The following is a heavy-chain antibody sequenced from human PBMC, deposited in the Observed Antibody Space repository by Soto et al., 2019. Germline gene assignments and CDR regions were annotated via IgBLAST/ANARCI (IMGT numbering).Heavy chain of an antibody. CDR2: ISYDGSNK. V-gene: IGHV3-30-3*01. D-gene: IGHD6-19*01. CDR3: ARDLTQVRTIAVAGPLDY. CDR1: GFTFSSYA. J-gene: IGHJ4*02. Sequence: GGSLRLSCAASGFTFSSYAMHWVRQAPGKGLEWVAVISYDGSNKYYADSVKGRFTISRDNSKNTLYLQMNSLRAEDTAVYYCARDLTQVRTIAVAGPLDYWGQGTLVTVSS.